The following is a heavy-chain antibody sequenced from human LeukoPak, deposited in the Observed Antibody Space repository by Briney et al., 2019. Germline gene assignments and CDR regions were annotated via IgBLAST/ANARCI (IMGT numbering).Heavy chain of an antibody. J-gene: IGHJ2*01. CDR2: IYSGGST. V-gene: IGHV3-53*01. CDR3: ARGLTEVVVTANWYFDL. Sequence: PGRYLRLSCAASGFTFSNYGMHWVRQAPGKGLEWVSVIYSGGSTYYADSVKGRFTISRDNSKNTLYLQMNSLRAEDTAVYYCARGLTEVVVTANWYFDLWGRGTLVTVSS. D-gene: IGHD2-21*02. CDR1: GFTFSNYG.